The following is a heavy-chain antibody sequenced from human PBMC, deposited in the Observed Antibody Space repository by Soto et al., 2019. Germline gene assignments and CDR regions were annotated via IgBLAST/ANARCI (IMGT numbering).Heavy chain of an antibody. J-gene: IGHJ4*02. CDR3: ARDLLDTTVDYYFDS. Sequence: LSLTCTVSGGSLSSGTYCWSWIRQPPGKGLEWIGYIYHSGSSQSNPSLKSRVTISIDTSKNQFSLELRSVTAADTAVYYCARDLLDTTVDYYFDSWGPGRLVTVSS. CDR1: GGSLSSGTYC. CDR2: IYHSGSS. V-gene: IGHV4-30-4*01. D-gene: IGHD4-17*01.